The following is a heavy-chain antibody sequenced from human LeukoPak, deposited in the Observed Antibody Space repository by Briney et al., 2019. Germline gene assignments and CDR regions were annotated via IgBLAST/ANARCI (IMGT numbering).Heavy chain of an antibody. J-gene: IGHJ4*02. CDR3: ARVNYYDGSGEFDY. CDR2: IYYSGST. D-gene: IGHD3-22*01. Sequence: PSETLSLTCTVSGGSISGSSYYWGWIRQPPGKGLEWIGSIYYSGSTYNNPSLESRVTISVDTSKNQFSLKLRSVTAADTAVYYCARVNYYDGSGEFDYWGQGTLVTVSS. CDR1: GGSISGSSYY. V-gene: IGHV4-39*01.